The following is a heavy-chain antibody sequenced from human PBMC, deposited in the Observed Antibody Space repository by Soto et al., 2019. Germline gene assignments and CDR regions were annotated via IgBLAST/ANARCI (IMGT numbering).Heavy chain of an antibody. CDR3: ASLWDAFDI. V-gene: IGHV3-33*01. CDR1: GFTFSTYV. Sequence: GGSLRLSCAASGFTFSTYVMHWVRQAPGKGLEWVAVIWYDGSNKYYADSVKGRFTISRDNSKNTLYLQMNSLRAEGTAVYYCASLWDAFDIWGQGTMVTVSS. J-gene: IGHJ3*02. CDR2: IWYDGSNK. D-gene: IGHD2-21*01.